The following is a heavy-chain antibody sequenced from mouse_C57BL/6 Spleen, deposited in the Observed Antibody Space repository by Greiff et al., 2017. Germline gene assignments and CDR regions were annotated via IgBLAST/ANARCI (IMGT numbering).Heavy chain of an antibody. CDR3: ARHKTALDY. Sequence: EVKLMESGGGLVKPGGSLKLSCAASGFTFSSYTMSWVRQTPEKRLEWVATISGGGGNTYYPDSVKGRFTISRDNAKNTLYLQMSSLRSEDTALYYCARHKTALDYWGQGTTLTVSS. V-gene: IGHV5-9*01. J-gene: IGHJ2*01. D-gene: IGHD4-1*01. CDR2: ISGGGGNT. CDR1: GFTFSSYT.